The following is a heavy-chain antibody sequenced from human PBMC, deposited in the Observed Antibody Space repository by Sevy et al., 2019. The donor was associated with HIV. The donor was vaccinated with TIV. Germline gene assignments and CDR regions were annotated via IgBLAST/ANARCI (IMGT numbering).Heavy chain of an antibody. Sequence: GGSLRLSCAASGFTFSKYSMSWVRQPPGKGLGWVSTLFFGLGERNYADSVKGRFTISRDNSKSSVHLQMNNLRPEDTAVYYCAREGCTKPHDYWGQGTLVTVSS. CDR2: LFFGLGER. V-gene: IGHV3-23*01. J-gene: IGHJ4*02. CDR1: GFTFSKYS. D-gene: IGHD2-8*01. CDR3: AREGCTKPHDY.